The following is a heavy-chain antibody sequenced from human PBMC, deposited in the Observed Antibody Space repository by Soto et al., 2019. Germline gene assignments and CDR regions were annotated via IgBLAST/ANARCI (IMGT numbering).Heavy chain of an antibody. Sequence: PGGSLRLSCAASGFTFSSYAMSWVRQAPGKGLEWVSAISGTGDSTKYADSVKGRFTISRDNSRNTLYLQMNSLRAEDTAVYYCAKDVWEYFDWEWSFDYWGQGTLVTVSS. CDR3: AKDVWEYFDWEWSFDY. J-gene: IGHJ4*02. D-gene: IGHD3-9*01. V-gene: IGHV3-23*01. CDR2: ISGTGDST. CDR1: GFTFSSYA.